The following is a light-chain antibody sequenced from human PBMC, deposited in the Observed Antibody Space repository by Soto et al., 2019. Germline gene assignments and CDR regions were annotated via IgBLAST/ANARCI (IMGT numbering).Light chain of an antibody. V-gene: IGKV3-20*01. Sequence: EIVLTQSPGTLSLSPGERATLSCRASQSVSSSYLAWYQQKPGQAPRLLIYGASSRATGIPDRFSGSGSGTDFTLTISSLQPEDSATYYCQHYNSYSEAFGQGTEVDIK. CDR3: QHYNSYSEA. CDR1: QSVSSSY. J-gene: IGKJ1*01. CDR2: GAS.